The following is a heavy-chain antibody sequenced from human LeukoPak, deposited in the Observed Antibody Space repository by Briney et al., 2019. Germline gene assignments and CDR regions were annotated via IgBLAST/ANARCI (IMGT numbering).Heavy chain of an antibody. CDR3: AKDGEPYFDWLLKGTFDY. D-gene: IGHD3-9*01. CDR2: ISGSGGST. V-gene: IGHV3-23*01. Sequence: PGGSLTLSCAASGFTFSSYAMSWVRQAPGKGLEWVSAISGSGGSTYYADSVKGRFTISRDNSKNTLYLQMNSLRAEDTAVYYCAKDGEPYFDWLLKGTFDYWGQGTLVTVSS. J-gene: IGHJ4*02. CDR1: GFTFSSYA.